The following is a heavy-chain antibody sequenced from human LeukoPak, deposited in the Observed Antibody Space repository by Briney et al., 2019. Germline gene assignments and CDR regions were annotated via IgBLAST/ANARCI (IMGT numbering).Heavy chain of an antibody. J-gene: IGHJ4*02. CDR3: ARAGYGDYGIDY. D-gene: IGHD4-17*01. CDR2: INPSGGST. V-gene: IGHV1-46*01. Sequence: ASVKVSCKASGYAFTSYYMHWVRQAPGQGLEWMGIINPSGGSTSYAQKFQGRVTMTRDTSTSTVYMELSSLRSEDTAVYYCARAGYGDYGIDYWGQGTLVTVSS. CDR1: GYAFTSYY.